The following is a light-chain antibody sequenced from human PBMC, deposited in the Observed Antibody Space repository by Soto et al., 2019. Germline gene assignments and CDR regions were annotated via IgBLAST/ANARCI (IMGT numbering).Light chain of an antibody. CDR1: QGIGND. Sequence: DIQMTQSPSSLSSSVGDRVTITFLASQGIGNDLGWYQQKPGKAPELLIFDASSLKSGVPSRFSGSGSGTEFTLTISSLQPDDFATYYCQHYNSYSEAFGQGTKVDI. V-gene: IGKV1-17*01. CDR3: QHYNSYSEA. J-gene: IGKJ1*01. CDR2: DAS.